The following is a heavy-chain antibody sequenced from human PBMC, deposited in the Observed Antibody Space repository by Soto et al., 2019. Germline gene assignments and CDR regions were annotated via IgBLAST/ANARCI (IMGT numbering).Heavy chain of an antibody. V-gene: IGHV3-74*01. J-gene: IGHJ4*02. CDR2: INNDGTNT. Sequence: LRLSCEISGFNFNTYWMHWVRQAPGEGLVWVSRINNDGTNTDYADSVKGRFTISRDNAKKTLYLDMSGLRVDDTAVYYCTRDGGGRYYGGFDNWGQGTLVTVSS. CDR3: TRDGGGRYYGGFDN. CDR1: GFNFNTYW. D-gene: IGHD1-26*01.